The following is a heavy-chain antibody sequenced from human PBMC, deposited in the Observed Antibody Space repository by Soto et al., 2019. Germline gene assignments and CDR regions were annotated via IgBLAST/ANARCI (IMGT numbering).Heavy chain of an antibody. V-gene: IGHV2-5*02. D-gene: IGHD2-2*01. CDR3: ALDPGLAGSSRQLDF. Sequence: QITLKESGPTVVNPTQTLTLTCTFSGFSLTTTGVGVGWIRQPPGKALEWLALIYWDDDKRYSPSLKNRLTINKDTSKNQVVLTMTNMDPVDTATYYCALDPGLAGSSRQLDFWGQGILGAVSA. J-gene: IGHJ4*02. CDR1: GFSLTTTGVG. CDR2: IYWDDDK.